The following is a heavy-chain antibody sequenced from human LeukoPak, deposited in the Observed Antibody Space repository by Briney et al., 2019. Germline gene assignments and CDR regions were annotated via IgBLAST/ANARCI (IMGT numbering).Heavy chain of an antibody. CDR3: TTDKKRRYYDSSGYYYVPSENTFDY. CDR2: LKSKTDGGTT. D-gene: IGHD3-22*01. J-gene: IGHJ4*02. Sequence: GGSLTLSCAASGVTFSNARMSWVRQAPAKGQGWVGSLKSKTDGGTTDSAAPVKGRFTISRDDSKNTLYLQMNSLKTEDTAVYYCTTDKKRRYYDSSGYYYVPSENTFDYWGQGTLVTVSS. CDR1: GVTFSNAR. V-gene: IGHV3-15*01.